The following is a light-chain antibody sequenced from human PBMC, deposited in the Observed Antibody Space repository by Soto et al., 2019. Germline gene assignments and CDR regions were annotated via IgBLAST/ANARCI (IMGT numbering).Light chain of an antibody. Sequence: EIVMTQSPATLSVSPGERATLSCRASQSVSSNLAWYQQKPGQAPRLLIYGASTTATGTTDRFSGSGSGTEFTPTISSLQSEDFAVYYCQQYNNWPRTFGGGTKVEIK. CDR3: QQYNNWPRT. CDR2: GAS. CDR1: QSVSSN. J-gene: IGKJ4*01. V-gene: IGKV3-15*01.